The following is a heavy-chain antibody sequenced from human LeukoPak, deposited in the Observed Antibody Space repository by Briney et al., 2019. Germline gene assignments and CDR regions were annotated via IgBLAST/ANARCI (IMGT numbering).Heavy chain of an antibody. CDR3: AREVGGYDSSGYTNYFDY. D-gene: IGHD3-22*01. CDR1: GGSISSYY. J-gene: IGHJ4*02. Sequence: KPSETLSLTCTVSGGSISSYYWSWIRQPPGKGLEWIGYIYYSGSTNYNPSLKSRVTISVDTSKNQFSLKLSSVTAADTAVYYCAREVGGYDSSGYTNYFDYWGQGTLVTVSS. CDR2: IYYSGST. V-gene: IGHV4-59*01.